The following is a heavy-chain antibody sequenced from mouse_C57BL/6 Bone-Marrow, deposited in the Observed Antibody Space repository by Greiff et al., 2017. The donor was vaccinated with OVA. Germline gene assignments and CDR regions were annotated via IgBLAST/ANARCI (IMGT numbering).Heavy chain of an antibody. CDR2: IDPENGDT. CDR1: GFNIKDDY. J-gene: IGHJ2*01. V-gene: IGHV14-4*01. Sequence: EVKLQESGAELVRPGASVKLSCTASGFNIKDDYMHWVKERPEQGLEWIGWIDPENGDTEYASKFQGKATITADTSSKTVYLRLSSLTSEATAVYYCTTYRYWGQGTTLTVSS. CDR3: TTYRY.